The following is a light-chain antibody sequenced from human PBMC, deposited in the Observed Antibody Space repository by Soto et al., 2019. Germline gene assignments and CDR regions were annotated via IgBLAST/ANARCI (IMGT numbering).Light chain of an antibody. V-gene: IGLV1-40*01. CDR3: KSYDDTLSGSWV. J-gene: IGLJ1*01. Sequence: QSVLTQPPSVSGAPGQRVTISCSGSSSNVGAASDVYWYQQLPGTAPRHLISVNNKRPSGVPDRFSGSKSGTSAFLAITGLRPEDEADYYCKSYDDTLSGSWVFGTGTKVTVL. CDR1: SSNVGAASD. CDR2: VNN.